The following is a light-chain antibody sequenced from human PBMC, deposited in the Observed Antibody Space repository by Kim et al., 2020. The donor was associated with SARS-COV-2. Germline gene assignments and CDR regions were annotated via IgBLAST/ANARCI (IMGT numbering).Light chain of an antibody. CDR2: QDS. Sequence: SWSPGQTASITCSGDKLGNKFTCWYQQKPGQSPVLVIYQDSKRPSGIPERFSCSNSGNTATLTISGTQAMDEADYYCQAWDRTTVVFGGGTQLTVL. J-gene: IGLJ3*02. CDR3: QAWDRTTVV. CDR1: KLGNKF. V-gene: IGLV3-1*01.